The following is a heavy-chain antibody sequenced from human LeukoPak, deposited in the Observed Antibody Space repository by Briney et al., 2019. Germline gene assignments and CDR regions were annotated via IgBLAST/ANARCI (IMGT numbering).Heavy chain of an antibody. Sequence: TGGSLRLSCAASGFTFSSYAMHWVRQAPGKGLEWVAVISYDGSNKYYADSVKGRFTISRDNAKNSLYLQMNSLRDEDTAVYYCASEYYYDSSGYYSDYWGQGTLVTVSS. V-gene: IGHV3-30-3*01. D-gene: IGHD3-22*01. CDR3: ASEYYYDSSGYYSDY. CDR2: ISYDGSNK. J-gene: IGHJ4*02. CDR1: GFTFSSYA.